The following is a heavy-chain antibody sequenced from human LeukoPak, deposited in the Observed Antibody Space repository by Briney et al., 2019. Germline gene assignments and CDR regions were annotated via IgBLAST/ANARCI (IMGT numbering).Heavy chain of an antibody. D-gene: IGHD6-13*01. CDR1: GFTSGDYA. CDR3: TRYSWYYFDY. Sequence: SGGSLRLSCTASGFTSGDYAMSWVRQAPGKGLEWVGFIRSNAYGGTTEYAASVKGRFTISRDDSKSIAYLQMNSLRTEDTAVYYCTRYSWYYFDYWGQGTLVTVSS. V-gene: IGHV3-49*04. J-gene: IGHJ4*02. CDR2: IRSNAYGGTT.